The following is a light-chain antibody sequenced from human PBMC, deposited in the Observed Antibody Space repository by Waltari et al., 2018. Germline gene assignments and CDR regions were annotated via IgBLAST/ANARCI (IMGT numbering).Light chain of an antibody. CDR2: DTT. CDR1: TGAVTTGHP. J-gene: IGLJ3*02. V-gene: IGLV7-46*01. Sequence: QAVVTPEPSLTVSPGGTVTLTCGSSTGAVTTGHPPYWFQQKPGQAPKTLIYDTTDRHSWTPARFSGSLVGDKAALTLSGAQPEDEADYYCFLSYSGARVFGGGTKLTVL. CDR3: FLSYSGARV.